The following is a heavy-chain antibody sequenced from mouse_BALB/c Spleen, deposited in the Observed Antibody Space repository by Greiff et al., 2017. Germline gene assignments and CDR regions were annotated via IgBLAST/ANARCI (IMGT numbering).Heavy chain of an antibody. D-gene: IGHD2-4*01. CDR1: GFTFSDYY. Sequence: DVKLVESGGGLVKPGGSLKLSCAASGFTFSDYYMYWVRQTPEKRLEWVATISDGGSYTYYPDSVKGRFTISRDNAKNNLYLQMSSLKSEDTAMYYCARETYDYDANYYAMDYWGQGTSVTVSS. V-gene: IGHV5-4*02. CDR3: ARETYDYDANYYAMDY. CDR2: ISDGGSYT. J-gene: IGHJ4*01.